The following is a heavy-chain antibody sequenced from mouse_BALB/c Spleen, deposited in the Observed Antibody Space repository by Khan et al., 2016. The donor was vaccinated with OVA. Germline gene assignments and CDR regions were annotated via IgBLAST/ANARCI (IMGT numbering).Heavy chain of an antibody. CDR2: IWGDGST. Sequence: QVQLKESGPGLVAPSQSLSITCTVSGFSLISYGVSWVRQPPGKGLEWLGVIWGDGSTTYHSALKSRLSISKDNSKNQVFLKLNSLQTDDTATYYCVKQNHGTLYAVDYWGQGTSVTVSS. J-gene: IGHJ4*01. CDR3: VKQNHGTLYAVDY. D-gene: IGHD2-1*01. V-gene: IGHV2-3*01. CDR1: GFSLISYG.